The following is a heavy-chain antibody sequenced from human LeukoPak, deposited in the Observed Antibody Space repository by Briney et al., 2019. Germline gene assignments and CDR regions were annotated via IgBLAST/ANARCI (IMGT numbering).Heavy chain of an antibody. J-gene: IGHJ4*02. Sequence: ASVKVSCKASGYTFTGYYMHWVRQAPGQGLEWMGGINPNSGGTNYAQKFQGKVTMTRDTSISTAYMELSRLRSDDTAVYYCARSRYSYGSDYWGQGTLVTVSS. CDR2: INPNSGGT. CDR1: GYTFTGYY. V-gene: IGHV1-2*02. CDR3: ARSRYSYGSDY. D-gene: IGHD5-18*01.